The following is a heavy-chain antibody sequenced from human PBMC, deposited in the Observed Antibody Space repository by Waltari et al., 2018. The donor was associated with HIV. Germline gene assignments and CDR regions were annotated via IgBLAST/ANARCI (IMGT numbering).Heavy chain of an antibody. D-gene: IGHD5-12*01. J-gene: IGHJ5*02. CDR3: ARAVVGGYDLGNNWFDP. CDR1: GGSIRSGSYH. V-gene: IGHV4-61*02. Sequence: QVQLQESGPGLVKPSQTLSLTCTVSGGSIRSGSYHWRWIRQPAGKGLEWIGRLYTSGSTDYNPSLKSRATRSGDTSKNQFSLKLSSVTAADTAVYYCARAVVGGYDLGNNWFDPWGQGTLVTVSS. CDR2: LYTSGST.